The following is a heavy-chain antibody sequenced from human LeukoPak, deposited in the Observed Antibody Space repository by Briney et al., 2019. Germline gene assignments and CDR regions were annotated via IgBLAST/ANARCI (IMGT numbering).Heavy chain of an antibody. D-gene: IGHD5-24*01. V-gene: IGHV4-34*01. CDR1: GGSFSGYY. Sequence: PSETLSLTCAVYGGSFSGYYWSRIRQPPGKGLEWIGEINHSGSTNYNPSLKSRVTISVDTSKNQFSLKLSSVTAADTAVYYCARASPRWLRSDKQIDYWGQGTLVTVSS. CDR3: ARASPRWLRSDKQIDY. CDR2: INHSGST. J-gene: IGHJ4*02.